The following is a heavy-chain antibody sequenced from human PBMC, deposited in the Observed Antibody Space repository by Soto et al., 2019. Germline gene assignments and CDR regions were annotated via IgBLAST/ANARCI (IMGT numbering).Heavy chain of an antibody. CDR3: ATAFNMIVPRRLDI. D-gene: IGHD3-22*01. CDR1: GYTLTELS. V-gene: IGHV1-24*01. CDR2: FDPEDGET. Sequence: ASVKVSCKVSGYTLTELSMHWVRQAPGKGLEWMGGFDPEDGETIYAQKFQGRVTMTEDTSTDTAYMELSSLRSEDTAVYYCATAFNMIVPRRLDIWGQGTMVTVSS. J-gene: IGHJ3*02.